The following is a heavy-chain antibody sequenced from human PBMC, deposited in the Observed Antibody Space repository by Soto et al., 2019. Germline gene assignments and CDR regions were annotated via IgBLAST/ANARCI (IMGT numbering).Heavy chain of an antibody. J-gene: IGHJ5*02. D-gene: IGHD2-21*02. CDR3: AIGVTVDR. V-gene: IGHV1-24*01. CDR1: GYTLTELS. Sequence: QVQVVQSGAQVKEPGASVRVSCKVSGYTLTELSIHWVRQAPGKGLEWMGGFDPGDGEVLYAQKFQGRLIITEDTSTNTAHMDLSSLRYEDTAVYYCAIGVTVDRWAQGTLVSVAS. CDR2: FDPGDGEV.